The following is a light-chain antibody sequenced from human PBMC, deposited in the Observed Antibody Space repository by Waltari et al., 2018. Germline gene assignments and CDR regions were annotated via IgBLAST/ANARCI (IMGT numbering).Light chain of an antibody. CDR2: TAS. V-gene: IGKV1-27*01. CDR1: QGISNY. J-gene: IGKJ1*01. CDR3: QKYNRAPPWT. Sequence: DIHMTQSPSSLSASVGDRVTITCRASQGISNYLAWYQQKPGKVPKLLIYTASTLQSGVPSRFSGSGSGTDFTLTISSLQPEDVAIYYRQKYNRAPPWTFGQGTKVEIK.